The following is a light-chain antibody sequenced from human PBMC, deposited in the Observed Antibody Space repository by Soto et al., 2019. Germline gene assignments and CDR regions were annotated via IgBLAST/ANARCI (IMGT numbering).Light chain of an antibody. Sequence: ESVVTKSPGTLSLSPGERATLSCRASQSVGSTYLAWYQQKPGQAPRLLIYGASSRATGIPDRFSGSGSGTDFTLTISRLEPEDFAVYFCQQYSNSPQTFGQGTKVDIK. CDR1: QSVGSTY. CDR3: QQYSNSPQT. J-gene: IGKJ1*01. V-gene: IGKV3-20*01. CDR2: GAS.